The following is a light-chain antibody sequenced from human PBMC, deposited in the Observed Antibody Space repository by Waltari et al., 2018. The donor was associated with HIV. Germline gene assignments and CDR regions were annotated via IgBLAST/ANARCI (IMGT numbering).Light chain of an antibody. CDR3: CSFSGNYTSYV. Sequence: SALTQPRSVSGSPGQSVPIPCTGTSTNSAGTTHASWYQQCSDKARTLTIYDVTKRPSVVPDRFSGSKSGNTASLTIRGLQAEDEADYYCCSFSGNYTSYVFGTGTKVTVL. J-gene: IGLJ1*01. V-gene: IGLV2-11*01. CDR2: DVT. CDR1: STNSAGTTH.